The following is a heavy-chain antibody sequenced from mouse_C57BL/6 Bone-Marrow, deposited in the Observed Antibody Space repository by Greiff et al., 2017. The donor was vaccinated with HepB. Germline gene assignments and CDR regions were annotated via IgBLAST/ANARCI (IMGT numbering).Heavy chain of an antibody. J-gene: IGHJ1*03. V-gene: IGHV1-54*01. D-gene: IGHD4-1*01. CDR3: ARRPLLGLDWYFDV. CDR1: GYAFTNYL. CDR2: INPGSGGT. Sequence: QVQLKQSGAELVRPGTSVKVSCKASGYAFTNYLIEWVKQRPGQGLEWIGVINPGSGGTNYNEKFKGKATQTADKSSSTAYMQLSSLTSEDSAVYFCARRPLLGLDWYFDVWGTGTTVTVSS.